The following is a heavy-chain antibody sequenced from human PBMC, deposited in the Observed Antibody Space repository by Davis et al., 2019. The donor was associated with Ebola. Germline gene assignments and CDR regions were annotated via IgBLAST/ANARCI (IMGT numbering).Heavy chain of an antibody. D-gene: IGHD6-19*01. J-gene: IGHJ6*02. CDR1: VDSASSNTPT. V-gene: IGHV6-1*01. CDR3: ARGGWASGMDV. CDR2: TYHRSKWYN. Sequence: QTLSLTCAVSVDSASSNTPTWNSIRQSSSRGLEWPARTYHRSKWYNDYAVSMKSRITINPDTSSNNFPLQLNSVIPEDTAVYYCARGGWASGMDVWGQGTTVTVSS.